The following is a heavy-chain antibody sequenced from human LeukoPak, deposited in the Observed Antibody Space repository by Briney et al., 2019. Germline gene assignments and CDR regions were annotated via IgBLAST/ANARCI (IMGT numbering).Heavy chain of an antibody. J-gene: IGHJ4*02. CDR2: INSDGSSI. V-gene: IGHV3-74*01. D-gene: IGHD6-19*01. CDR3: ARDAAVAGLDY. CDR1: GFTFSSYW. Sequence: GGSLRLSCAASGFTFSSYWMHWVRQAPGKGLVWVSRINSDGSSISYADSVKGRFTISRDNAKNTLYLQMNSLRSEDTAVYYCARDAAVAGLDYWGQGTLVTVSS.